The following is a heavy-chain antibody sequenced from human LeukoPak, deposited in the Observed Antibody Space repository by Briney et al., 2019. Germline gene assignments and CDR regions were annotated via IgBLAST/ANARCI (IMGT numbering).Heavy chain of an antibody. CDR1: GGTFSSYT. CDR2: IIPILGIA. V-gene: IGHV1-69*04. J-gene: IGHJ4*02. Sequence: SVKVSCKASGGTFSSYTISWVRQAPGQGLEWMGRIIPILGIANYAQKFQGRVTITADKSTSTAYMELSSLRSEDTAVYYCARDSLNYDFWSGYYPTDPFDYWGQGTLVTVSS. CDR3: ARDSLNYDFWSGYYPTDPFDY. D-gene: IGHD3-3*01.